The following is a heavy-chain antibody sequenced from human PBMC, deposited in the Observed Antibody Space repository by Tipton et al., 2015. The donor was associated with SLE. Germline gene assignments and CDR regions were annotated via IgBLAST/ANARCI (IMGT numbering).Heavy chain of an antibody. V-gene: IGHV3-21*01. Sequence: GSLRLSCAASGFTFSSYWMHWVRQAPGKGLEWVSTISSGSSYLDYADSVKGRFTISRDNAKDSLYLQMNSLRAEDTAVYYCARDLSSWPYYPYFYMDVWGKGTTVTVSS. D-gene: IGHD6-13*01. J-gene: IGHJ6*03. CDR3: ARDLSSWPYYPYFYMDV. CDR2: ISSGSSYL. CDR1: GFTFSSYW.